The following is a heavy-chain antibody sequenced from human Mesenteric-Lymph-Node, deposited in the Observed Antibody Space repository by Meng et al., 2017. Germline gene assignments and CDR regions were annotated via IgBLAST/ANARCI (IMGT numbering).Heavy chain of an antibody. CDR1: GFTFSSYA. V-gene: IGHV3-48*04. CDR3: AKDVYSSSWYHWYFDL. D-gene: IGHD6-13*01. Sequence: GGSLRLSCAASGFTFSSYAMHWVRQAPGKGLEWVSYISSSGSTIYYADSVKGRFTISRDNAKNSLYLQMNSLRAEDTALYYCAKDVYSSSWYHWYFDLWGRGTLVTVSS. J-gene: IGHJ2*01. CDR2: ISSSGSTI.